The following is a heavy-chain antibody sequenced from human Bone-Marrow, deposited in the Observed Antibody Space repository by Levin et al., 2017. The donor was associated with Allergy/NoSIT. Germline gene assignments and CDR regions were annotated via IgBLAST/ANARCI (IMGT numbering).Heavy chain of an antibody. J-gene: IGHJ4*02. CDR1: GYSISSGYY. V-gene: IGHV4-38-2*02. D-gene: IGHD1-26*01. CDR3: ARSQWELSPFDY. Sequence: SETLSLTCTVSGYSISSGYYWGWIRQPPGKGLEWIGSIYHSGSTYYNPSLKSRVTISVDTSKNQFSLKLSSVTAADTAVYYCARSQWELSPFDYWGQGTLVTVSS. CDR2: IYHSGST.